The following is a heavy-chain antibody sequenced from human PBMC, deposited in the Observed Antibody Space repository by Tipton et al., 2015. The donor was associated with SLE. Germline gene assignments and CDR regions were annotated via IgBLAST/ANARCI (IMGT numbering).Heavy chain of an antibody. CDR1: GDTIDRNTYF. J-gene: IGHJ4*02. Sequence: TLSLTCTVSGDTIDRNTYFWDWIRQPPGKGLMLIGSISYSGATSYNPSLKSRVTISVDTSKNQFSLSLISVTAADTAVYYCARLTPWGYDYWGPGMLVTVSS. V-gene: IGHV4-39*07. D-gene: IGHD7-27*01. CDR2: ISYSGAT. CDR3: ARLTPWGYDY.